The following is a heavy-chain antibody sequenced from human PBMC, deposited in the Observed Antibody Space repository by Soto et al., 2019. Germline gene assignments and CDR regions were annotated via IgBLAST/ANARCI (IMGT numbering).Heavy chain of an antibody. CDR1: GGSISSYY. V-gene: IGHV4-59*08. J-gene: IGHJ6*03. Sequence: SETLSLTCTVSGGSISSYYWSWIRQPPGKGLEWIGYIYYSGSTNYNPSLKSRVTISVDTSKNQFSLKLSSVTAADTAVYYCARGYQLLNAEYYYYMDVWGKGTTVTVSS. D-gene: IGHD2-2*01. CDR3: ARGYQLLNAEYYYYMDV. CDR2: IYYSGST.